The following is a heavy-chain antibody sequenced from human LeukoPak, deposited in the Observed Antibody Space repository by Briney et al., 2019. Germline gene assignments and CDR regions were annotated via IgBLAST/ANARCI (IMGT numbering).Heavy chain of an antibody. D-gene: IGHD6-19*01. CDR1: GFTFSSYS. CDR2: ISSSSSYI. Sequence: GGSLRLSCAASGFTFSSYSMNWVRQAPGKGLEWVSSISSSSSYIYYADSVKDRFTISRDNAKNSLYLQMNSLRAEDTAVYYCARVQGSGWYPFSGWGMDVWGQGTTVTVSS. J-gene: IGHJ6*02. V-gene: IGHV3-21*04. CDR3: ARVQGSGWYPFSGWGMDV.